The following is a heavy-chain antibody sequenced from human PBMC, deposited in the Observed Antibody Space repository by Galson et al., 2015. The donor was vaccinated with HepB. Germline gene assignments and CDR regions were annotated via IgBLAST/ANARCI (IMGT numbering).Heavy chain of an antibody. Sequence: SVKVSCKASGYTFTDYGINWVRQAPGQGFEWMGWISGYNGDTIYAQSLQGRITMTTDTSTSTAYMELSRLTSDDTALYYCTFLAVVTGGVGDFWGQGTLVTVSS. D-gene: IGHD2-8*02. CDR3: TFLAVVTGGVGDF. J-gene: IGHJ4*02. CDR2: ISGYNGDT. CDR1: GYTFTDYG. V-gene: IGHV1-18*01.